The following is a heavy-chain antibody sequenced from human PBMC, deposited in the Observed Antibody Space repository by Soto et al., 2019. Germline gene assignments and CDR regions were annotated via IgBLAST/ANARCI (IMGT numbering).Heavy chain of an antibody. CDR1: GGSISNYY. J-gene: IGHJ4*02. D-gene: IGHD3-3*01. CDR2: IHYSGNT. CDR3: ARGHYDFWSGYFATIDY. Sequence: SETLSLTCTVSGGSISNYYWSWIRQPPGKGLEWIGYIHYSGNTKYNPSLKSRVTISADTSKDQFSMKLTSVTAADTAVYYCARGHYDFWSGYFATIDYWGQGTLVTVSS. V-gene: IGHV4-59*08.